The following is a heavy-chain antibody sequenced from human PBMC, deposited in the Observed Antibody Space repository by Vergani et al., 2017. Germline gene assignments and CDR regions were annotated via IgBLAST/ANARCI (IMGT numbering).Heavy chain of an antibody. J-gene: IGHJ4*02. CDR2: ISSSSSYI. CDR3: AREAMVRGVIIH. V-gene: IGHV3-21*01. Sequence: VQLVESGGGVVQPGRSLRLSCAASGFTFSSYSMNWVRQAPGKGLEWVSSISSSSSYIYYADSVKGRFTISRDNAKNSLYLQMNSLRAEDTAVYYCAREAMVRGVIIHWGQGTLVTVSS. D-gene: IGHD3-10*01. CDR1: GFTFSSYS.